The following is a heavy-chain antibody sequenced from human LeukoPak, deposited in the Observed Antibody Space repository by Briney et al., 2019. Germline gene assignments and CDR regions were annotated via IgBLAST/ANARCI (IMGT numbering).Heavy chain of an antibody. J-gene: IGHJ3*02. V-gene: IGHV3-53*01. CDR3: ASPSSGQSFDI. Sequence: GGSLRLSCAASEFTFTSYELNWVRQAPGKGLEWVSVIYTGGNTYYADSVKGRFTISRDNSKNTLYLQMHSLRAEDTAVYYCASPSSGQSFDIWGQGTMVTVSS. CDR2: IYTGGNT. CDR1: EFTFTSYE. D-gene: IGHD6-19*01.